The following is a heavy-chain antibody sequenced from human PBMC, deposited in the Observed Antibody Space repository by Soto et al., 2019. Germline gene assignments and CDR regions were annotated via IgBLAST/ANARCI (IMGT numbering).Heavy chain of an antibody. CDR2: ISGYNGNT. Sequence: ASVKVSCKASGYTFTSYGISWVRQAPGQGPEWMGWISGYNGNTKYEQKLQGRVTMTTDTSTSTAYMELRSLTSDDTAVYFCARGYDFWRGYPGLDYWGPGPLVTVSS. J-gene: IGHJ4*02. CDR3: ARGYDFWRGYPGLDY. D-gene: IGHD3-3*01. V-gene: IGHV1-18*01. CDR1: GYTFTSYG.